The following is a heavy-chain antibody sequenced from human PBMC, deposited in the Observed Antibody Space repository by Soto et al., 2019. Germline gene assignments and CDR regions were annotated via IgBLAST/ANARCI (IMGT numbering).Heavy chain of an antibody. V-gene: IGHV4-34*01. Sequence: SETLSLTCAVYGGSFSGYYWSWIRQPPGKGLEWIGEINHSGSTNYNPSLKSRVTISVDTSKNQFSLKLSSVTAADTAVYYCAREFSLGYCSSTSCYATYYYYYMDVWGKGTTVTVSS. CDR3: AREFSLGYCSSTSCYATYYYYYMDV. J-gene: IGHJ6*03. CDR2: INHSGST. D-gene: IGHD2-2*01. CDR1: GGSFSGYY.